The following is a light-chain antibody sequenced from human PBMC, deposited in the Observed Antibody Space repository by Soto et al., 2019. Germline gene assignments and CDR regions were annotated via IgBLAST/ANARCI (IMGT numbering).Light chain of an antibody. CDR1: SSDVGNFNL. J-gene: IGLJ1*01. V-gene: IGLV2-23*02. CDR3: CSYAGNKIHYV. Sequence: QSVLTQPASVSGSPGQSITIACAGTSSDVGNFNLVSWYQHHPGKAPKLMIFEVSKRPSGVSNRYSGSKSGNTASLTISGLQAEDEANYYCCSYAGNKIHYVFVTGTKVTVL. CDR2: EVS.